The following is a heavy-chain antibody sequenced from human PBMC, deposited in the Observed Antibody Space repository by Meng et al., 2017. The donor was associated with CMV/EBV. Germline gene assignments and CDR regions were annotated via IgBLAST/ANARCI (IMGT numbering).Heavy chain of an antibody. Sequence: SCTVPGGSISSYYWSWIRQPPGKGLEWVGYIYYSGSTNYNPSLKSRVTISVDTSKNQFSLKLSSVTAADTAVYYCARVGGHYDFWSGYAQLGYFDYWGQGTLVTVSS. CDR2: IYYSGST. V-gene: IGHV4-59*01. CDR3: ARVGGHYDFWSGYAQLGYFDY. J-gene: IGHJ4*02. D-gene: IGHD3-3*01. CDR1: GGSISSYY.